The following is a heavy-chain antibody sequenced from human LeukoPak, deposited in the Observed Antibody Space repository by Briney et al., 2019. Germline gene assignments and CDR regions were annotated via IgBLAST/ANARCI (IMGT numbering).Heavy chain of an antibody. J-gene: IGHJ4*02. CDR2: ISSSSSYI. Sequence: PGGSLRLSCAASGFTFSSYSMNWVRQAPGKGLEWVSPISSSSSYIYYADSVKGRFTISRDNSKNTLYLQMNSLRAEDTAVYYCAKLPVKVFFGVVTDYWGQGTLVTVSS. CDR1: GFTFSSYS. CDR3: AKLPVKVFFGVVTDY. D-gene: IGHD3-3*01. V-gene: IGHV3-21*01.